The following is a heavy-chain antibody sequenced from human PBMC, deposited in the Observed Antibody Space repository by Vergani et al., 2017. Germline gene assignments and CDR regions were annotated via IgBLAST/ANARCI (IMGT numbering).Heavy chain of an antibody. Sequence: EVQLVESGGGLVKPGGSLRLSCVASGFIFSNAWMSWVRQAPGKGLEWVGRIKSKTDGGTSDYAAPVKGRFTISGDNSISTAYLQWSSLKASDTAIDYCARRSAARPGDYWGQGTLVTVSS. D-gene: IGHD6-6*01. CDR2: IKSKTDGGTS. CDR1: GFIFSNAW. CDR3: ARRSAARPGDY. V-gene: IGHV3-15*01. J-gene: IGHJ4*02.